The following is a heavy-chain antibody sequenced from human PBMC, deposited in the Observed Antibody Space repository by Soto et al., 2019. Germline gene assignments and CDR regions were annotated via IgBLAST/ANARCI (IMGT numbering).Heavy chain of an antibody. J-gene: IGHJ4*02. CDR1: GFAFGSYA. Sequence: EVQLLESGRGWVQPGETLRLSCAASGFAFGSYAMSWVRQAPGKGLEWVSVLSGSDDSTYYADSVKGRFTISRDNSKNMLYLQMNSLRAEDTAVYYCAKRSSSSTFDYWGQGTLVTVSS. D-gene: IGHD6-6*01. CDR2: LSGSDDST. V-gene: IGHV3-23*01. CDR3: AKRSSSSTFDY.